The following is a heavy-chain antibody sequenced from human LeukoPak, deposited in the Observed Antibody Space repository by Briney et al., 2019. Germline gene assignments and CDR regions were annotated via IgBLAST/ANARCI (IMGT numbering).Heavy chain of an antibody. V-gene: IGHV3-23*01. CDR2: VSGSGDIT. J-gene: IGHJ3*02. CDR3: AKKVGGIYAFDM. Sequence: SGGSLRLSCAASGFTFSSYGMHWVRQAPGKGLEWVSIVSGSGDITFYADSVKGRFTISRDNSKNTLYLQMSSLRAEDTAVYYCAKKVGGIYAFDMWGQGTMVTVSS. D-gene: IGHD1-26*01. CDR1: GFTFSSYG.